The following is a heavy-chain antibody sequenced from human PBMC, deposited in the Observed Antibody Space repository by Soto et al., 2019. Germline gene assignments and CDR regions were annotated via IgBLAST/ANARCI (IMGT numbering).Heavy chain of an antibody. D-gene: IGHD6-13*01. CDR2: IWYDGSNE. J-gene: IGHJ4*02. V-gene: IGHV3-33*01. CDR1: GFTFSDYG. Sequence: QVHLVESGGAVVQPGRSLRLSCAASGFTFSDYGMHWVRQAPGKGLEWVALIWYDGSNEYYADSVKGRFTVSRDDSNITLYLQMNSLGADDSAIYYCVRDLGPFSSTWYVGAHWGQGARVTVSS. CDR3: VRDLGPFSSTWYVGAH.